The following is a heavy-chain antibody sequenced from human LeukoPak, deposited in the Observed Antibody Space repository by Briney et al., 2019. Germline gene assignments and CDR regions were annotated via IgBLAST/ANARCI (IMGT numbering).Heavy chain of an antibody. D-gene: IGHD2-21*02. CDR3: ARGGDTPFDP. CDR1: GGSISSSNW. J-gene: IGHJ5*02. V-gene: IGHV4-4*02. CDR2: IHYSGTT. Sequence: SETLSPTCAVSGGSISSSNWWSWARQPPGKGLEWIGEIHYSGTTNYNPSLKSRVTISVDKSKNQFSLNLISVTAADTAVYYCARGGDTPFDPWGQGTLITVSS.